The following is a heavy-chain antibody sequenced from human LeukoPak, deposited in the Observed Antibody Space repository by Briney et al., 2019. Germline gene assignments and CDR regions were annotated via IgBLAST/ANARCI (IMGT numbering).Heavy chain of an antibody. CDR3: ARVLDSSGWSRRRAVRFDP. Sequence: PSETLSLTCTVSGGSISSSSYYWGWIRQPPGKGLEWIGSIYHSGSTYYNPSLKSRVTISVDTSKNQFSLKLSSVTAADTAVYYCARVLDSSGWSRRRAVRFDPWGQGTLVTVSS. CDR2: IYHSGST. CDR1: GGSISSSSYY. D-gene: IGHD6-19*01. J-gene: IGHJ5*02. V-gene: IGHV4-39*07.